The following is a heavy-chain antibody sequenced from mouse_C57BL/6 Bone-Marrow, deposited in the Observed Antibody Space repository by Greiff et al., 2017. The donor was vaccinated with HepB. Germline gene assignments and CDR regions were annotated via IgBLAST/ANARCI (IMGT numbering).Heavy chain of an antibody. V-gene: IGHV2-6-1*01. CDR2: IWSDGST. Sequence: QVQLQQSGPGLVAPSQSLSITCTVSGFSLTSYGVHWVRQPPGKGLEWLVVIWSDGSTTYNSALNTRLSISKDNSKSQVFLKMNSLQTDDTAMYYCARHGTTVVRNYAMDYWGQGTSVTVSS. CDR1: GFSLTSYG. CDR3: ARHGTTVVRNYAMDY. J-gene: IGHJ4*01. D-gene: IGHD1-1*01.